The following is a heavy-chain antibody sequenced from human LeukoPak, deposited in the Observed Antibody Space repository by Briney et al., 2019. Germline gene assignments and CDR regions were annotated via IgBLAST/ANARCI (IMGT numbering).Heavy chain of an antibody. V-gene: IGHV4-59*08. Sequence: PSGTLSLTCSVSGGSLSSLYWSWIRQPPGKGREWIGYIYYTGSTNYNPSLKSRVTMFVDMSKNQFSLRLSSVTAADTAVYYCARHRAYSSSSPFDYWGQGTLVTVSS. CDR2: IYYTGST. J-gene: IGHJ4*02. CDR1: GGSLSSLY. CDR3: ARHRAYSSSSPFDY. D-gene: IGHD6-6*01.